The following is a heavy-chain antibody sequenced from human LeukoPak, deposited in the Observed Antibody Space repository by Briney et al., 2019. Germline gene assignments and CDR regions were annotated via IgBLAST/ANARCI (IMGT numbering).Heavy chain of an antibody. CDR2: ISGGTDTT. Sequence: GGSLRLSCAASGFTFSSYWMSWVRQAPGKGLEWVSTISGGTDTTYYADSVKGRFTISRDNSKNTLYLQMNSLRAEDTAIYYCAKVKQQWLVLDAFHIWGQGTMVTVSS. CDR1: GFTFSSYW. J-gene: IGHJ3*02. D-gene: IGHD6-19*01. V-gene: IGHV3-23*01. CDR3: AKVKQQWLVLDAFHI.